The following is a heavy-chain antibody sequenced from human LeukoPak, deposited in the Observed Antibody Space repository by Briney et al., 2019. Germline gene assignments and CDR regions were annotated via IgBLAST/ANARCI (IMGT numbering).Heavy chain of an antibody. CDR3: ATAGPPDPYYMDV. CDR1: GYSSTNYG. Sequence: GASVKVSCKASGYSSTNYGISWVRQAPGQGLEWMGWIHIYRGNTNYAQKFQGRVTMTTDTSTSTVYMEVRGLRSDDTAMYYCATAGPPDPYYMDVWGKGTTVTVSS. CDR2: IHIYRGNT. D-gene: IGHD1-14*01. V-gene: IGHV1-18*01. J-gene: IGHJ6*03.